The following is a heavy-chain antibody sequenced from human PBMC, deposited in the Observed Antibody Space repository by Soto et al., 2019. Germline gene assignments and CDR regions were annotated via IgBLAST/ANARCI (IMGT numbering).Heavy chain of an antibody. Sequence: PSETLSLTCAVSGYSISSSNWWGWIRQPPGKGLEWIGYIYYSGTTYYNPSLKSRVTMSVDTSKNQFSLKLTSVTAVDTAVYYWARREIQGPIDYWGQGTLVTVSS. V-gene: IGHV4-28*01. CDR2: IYYSGTT. CDR3: ARREIQGPIDY. D-gene: IGHD1-26*01. CDR1: GYSISSSNW. J-gene: IGHJ4*02.